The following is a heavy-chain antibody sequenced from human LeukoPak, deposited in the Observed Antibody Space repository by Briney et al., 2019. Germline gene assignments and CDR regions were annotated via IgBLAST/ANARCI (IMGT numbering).Heavy chain of an antibody. D-gene: IGHD5-18*01. CDR1: GFTFSSYA. V-gene: IGHV3-23*01. J-gene: IGHJ4*02. Sequence: PGGSLRLSCAASGFTFSSYALSWVRQAPGKGLEWVSAISGSGGSTYYADSVKGRFTISRDNSKNTLYLQMNSLRAEDTAVYYCAKDLRRRDVDTAMVGYWGQGTLVTVSS. CDR2: ISGSGGST. CDR3: AKDLRRRDVDTAMVGY.